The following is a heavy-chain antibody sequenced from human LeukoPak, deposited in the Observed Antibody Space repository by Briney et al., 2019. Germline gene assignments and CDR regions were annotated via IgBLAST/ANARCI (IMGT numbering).Heavy chain of an antibody. V-gene: IGHV1-69*06. D-gene: IGHD6-19*01. CDR3: ARDRVTYSSGWGGPENLDY. CDR2: IIPFFGTA. J-gene: IGHJ4*02. CDR1: GATFSSYA. Sequence: SGKVSCKASGATFSSYAISWVRQAPGQGLEWRGGIIPFFGTANYAQKYRGRVTITADKSTSTAYMELSSLRSEDTAVYFCARDRVTYSSGWGGPENLDYWGQGTLVTVSS.